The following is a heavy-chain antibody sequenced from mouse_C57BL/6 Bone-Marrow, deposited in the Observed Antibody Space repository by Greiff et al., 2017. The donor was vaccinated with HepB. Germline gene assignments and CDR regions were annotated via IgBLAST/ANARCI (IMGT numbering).Heavy chain of an antibody. D-gene: IGHD1-1*01. Sequence: EVQLVESEGGLVQPGSSMKLSCTASGFTFSDYYMAWVRQVPEKGLEWVANINYDGSSTYYLDSLKSRFIISRDNAKNILYLQMSSLKSEDTATYYCASSITTVFDYWGQGTTLTVSS. CDR2: INYDGSST. CDR3: ASSITTVFDY. CDR1: GFTFSDYY. V-gene: IGHV5-16*01. J-gene: IGHJ2*01.